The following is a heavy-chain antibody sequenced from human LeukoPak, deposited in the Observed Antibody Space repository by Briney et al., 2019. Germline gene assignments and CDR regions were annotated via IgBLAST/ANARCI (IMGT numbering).Heavy chain of an antibody. CDR1: GFTFSTYS. J-gene: IGHJ6*02. CDR3: ARHGDPYGSGTSRGVDV. V-gene: IGHV3-21*01. Sequence: PGGSLRLSCTASGFTFSTYSMNWVRQAPGKGLEWVSSISSSSSYMYYADSVKGRFTISRDNAKNSLYLQMSSLRAEGTAVYFCARHGDPYGSGTSRGVDVWGQGTTVTVSS. CDR2: ISSSSSYM. D-gene: IGHD3-10*01.